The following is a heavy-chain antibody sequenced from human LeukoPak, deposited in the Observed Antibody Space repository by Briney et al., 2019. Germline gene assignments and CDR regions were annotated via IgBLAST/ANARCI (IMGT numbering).Heavy chain of an antibody. CDR1: GGTFSSYA. D-gene: IGHD4-11*01. Sequence: AASVKVFCKASGGTFSSYAISWVRQAPGQGLEWMGGIIPIFGTANYAQKFQGRVTITTDESTSTAYMELSSLRSEDTAVYYCASLSGYSNYGGRDWFDPWGQGTLVTVSS. CDR2: IIPIFGTA. J-gene: IGHJ5*02. CDR3: ASLSGYSNYGGRDWFDP. V-gene: IGHV1-69*05.